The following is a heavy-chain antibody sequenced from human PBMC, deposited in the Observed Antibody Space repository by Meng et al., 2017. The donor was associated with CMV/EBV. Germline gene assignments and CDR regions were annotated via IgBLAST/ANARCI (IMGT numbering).Heavy chain of an antibody. CDR1: GYPFTSYG. D-gene: IGHD2-2*01. V-gene: IGHV1-18*01. Sequence: VQRVQSGAGVKKPGASGKVSCKASGYPFTSYGISWVRQAPGQGIEWMGWISAYNGKTNYAQKLQGRVTMTTETSTSTAYMELRSLRSDDTAVYYCARDAVVPADAPFHYWGQGTLVTVSS. CDR3: ARDAVVPADAPFHY. CDR2: ISAYNGKT. J-gene: IGHJ4*02.